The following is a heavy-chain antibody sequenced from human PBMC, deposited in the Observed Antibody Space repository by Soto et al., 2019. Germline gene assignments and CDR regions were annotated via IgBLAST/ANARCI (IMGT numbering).Heavy chain of an antibody. J-gene: IGHJ3*02. Sequence: GGSLRLSCAASGFTSSSYGMHWVRQAPGKGLEWVAVISYDGSIKYYADSVKGRFTISRDNSKNTLYLQMNSLRAEDTAVYYCAKDRAYGDYQDAFDIWGQGTMVTVSS. CDR1: GFTSSSYG. CDR2: ISYDGSIK. D-gene: IGHD4-17*01. V-gene: IGHV3-30*18. CDR3: AKDRAYGDYQDAFDI.